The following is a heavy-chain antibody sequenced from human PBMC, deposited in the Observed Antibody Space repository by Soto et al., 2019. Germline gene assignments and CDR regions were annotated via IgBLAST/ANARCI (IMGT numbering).Heavy chain of an antibody. CDR3: ARAPSYSSSWYYFDY. CDR2: IWYDGSNK. CDR1: GFTFSSYG. Sequence: GGSLRLSCAASGFTFSSYGMHWVRQAPGKGLEWVAVIWYDGSNKYYADSVKGRFTISRDNSKNTLYLQMNSLRAEDTAVYYCARAPSYSSSWYYFDYWGQGTLVTVSS. J-gene: IGHJ4*02. D-gene: IGHD6-13*01. V-gene: IGHV3-33*01.